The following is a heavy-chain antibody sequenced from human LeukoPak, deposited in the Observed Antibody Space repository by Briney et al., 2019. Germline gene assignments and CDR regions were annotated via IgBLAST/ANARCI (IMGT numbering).Heavy chain of an antibody. Sequence: PGGSLRLSCAASGFTFSSYAMSWVRQAPGKGLEWVSAISGSGGSTYYADSVKGRFTISRDNSKNTLYLQMNSLRAEDSAVYYCAADGERDPSCYYLVGGQGTLITVSS. CDR2: ISGSGGST. CDR1: GFTFSSYA. J-gene: IGHJ1*01. V-gene: IGHV3-23*01. D-gene: IGHD3-22*01. CDR3: AADGERDPSCYYLV.